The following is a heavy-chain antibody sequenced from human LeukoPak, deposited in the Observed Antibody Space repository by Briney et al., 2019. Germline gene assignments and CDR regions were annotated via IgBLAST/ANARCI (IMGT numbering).Heavy chain of an antibody. CDR1: GFTFSSYS. Sequence: GGSLRLSCAASGFTFSSYSMNWVRQAPGKGLEWVSSISSSSSYIYYADSVKGRFTISRDNAKNSLYPQMNSLRAEDTAVYYCARDRYCSSTSCYVDYWGQGTLVTVSS. J-gene: IGHJ4*02. CDR3: ARDRYCSSTSCYVDY. V-gene: IGHV3-21*01. D-gene: IGHD2-2*01. CDR2: ISSSSSYI.